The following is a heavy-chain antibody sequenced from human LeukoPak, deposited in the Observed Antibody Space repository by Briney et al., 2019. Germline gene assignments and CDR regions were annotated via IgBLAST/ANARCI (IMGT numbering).Heavy chain of an antibody. CDR1: GGSISSYY. V-gene: IGHV4-59*08. D-gene: IGHD6-6*01. CDR3: ARLYSSSFPLY. CDR2: IYYSGST. J-gene: IGHJ4*02. Sequence: SETMSLTCTVSGGSISSYYWSWLRQPPGKGLEWIGYIYYSGSTNYNPSLKSRVTISVDTSKNQFSLKLSSVTAADTAVYYCARLYSSSFPLYWGQGTLVTVSS.